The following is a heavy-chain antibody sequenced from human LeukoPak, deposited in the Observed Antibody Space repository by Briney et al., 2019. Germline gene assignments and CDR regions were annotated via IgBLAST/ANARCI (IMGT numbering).Heavy chain of an antibody. CDR2: ISSSGST. Sequence: SETLSLTCAVYGESFSGFYWTWIRQPAGKGLEWIGRISSSGSTNYNPSLKSRVTISVDTSKNQFSLKLSSVTAADTAVYYCARVQSRLSWFDPWGQGTLVTVSS. CDR3: ARVQSRLSWFDP. J-gene: IGHJ5*02. CDR1: GESFSGFY. V-gene: IGHV4-59*10.